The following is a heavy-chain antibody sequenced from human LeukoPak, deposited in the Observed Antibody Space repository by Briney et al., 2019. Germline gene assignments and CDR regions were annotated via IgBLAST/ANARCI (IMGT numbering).Heavy chain of an antibody. J-gene: IGHJ4*02. CDR1: GFTFSSYG. Sequence: GGTLRLSCAASGFTFSSYGMTWVRQAPGRGLEWVSSIRPSGDNTYYADSVKGRFTISRDNSKNTLYLQMNSLRAEDTAVYYCAKDIQYSSGWYVDYWGQGTLVTVSS. CDR2: IRPSGDNT. V-gene: IGHV3-23*01. D-gene: IGHD6-19*01. CDR3: AKDIQYSSGWYVDY.